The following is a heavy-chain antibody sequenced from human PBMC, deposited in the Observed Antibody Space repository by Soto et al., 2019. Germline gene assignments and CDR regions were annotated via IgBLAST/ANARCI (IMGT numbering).Heavy chain of an antibody. CDR1: GFTFSSYW. D-gene: IGHD2-15*01. V-gene: IGHV3-74*01. CDR2: INSDGSST. Sequence: SGGSLRLSCAASGFTFSSYWMHWVRQAPGKGLVWVSHINSDGSSTSYADSVKGRFTISRDNAKNTLYLQMNSLRAEDTAVYYCARGTGNIVVVYNWFDPWGQGTLVTVSS. J-gene: IGHJ5*02. CDR3: ARGTGNIVVVYNWFDP.